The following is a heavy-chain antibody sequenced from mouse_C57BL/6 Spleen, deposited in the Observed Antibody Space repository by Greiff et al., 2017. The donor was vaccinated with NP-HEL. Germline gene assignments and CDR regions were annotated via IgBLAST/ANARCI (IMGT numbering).Heavy chain of an antibody. V-gene: IGHV1-18*01. CDR3: ARRGYGSSYHYFDY. Sequence: VQLQQSGPELVKPGASVKIPCKASGYTFTDYNMDWVKQSHGKSLEWIGDINPNNGGTIYNQKFKGKATLTVDKSSSTAYMELRSLTSEDTAVYYCARRGYGSSYHYFDYWGQGTTLTVSS. D-gene: IGHD1-1*01. CDR2: INPNNGGT. J-gene: IGHJ2*01. CDR1: GYTFTDYN.